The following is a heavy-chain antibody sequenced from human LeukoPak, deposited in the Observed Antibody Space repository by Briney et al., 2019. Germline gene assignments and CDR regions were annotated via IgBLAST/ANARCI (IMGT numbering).Heavy chain of an antibody. Sequence: GGSLRLSCAASGFTFSSYGMSWVRQAPGKGLEWVSAISGSGGTTYYADSVKGRFTISRDNSMNTLYLQMNSLRAEDTAVYSCAKDRLGALLYFDSWGQGTVVTVSS. CDR1: GFTFSSYG. CDR3: AKDRLGALLYFDS. V-gene: IGHV3-23*01. CDR2: ISGSGGTT. J-gene: IGHJ4*02. D-gene: IGHD1-26*01.